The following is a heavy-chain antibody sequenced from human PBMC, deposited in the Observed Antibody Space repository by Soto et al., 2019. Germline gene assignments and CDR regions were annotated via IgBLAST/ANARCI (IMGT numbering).Heavy chain of an antibody. D-gene: IGHD2-21*02. J-gene: IGHJ4*02. CDR3: TRGDSADY. CDR2: VWFDGSNA. CDR1: GFTFSTYA. V-gene: IGHV3-33*01. Sequence: QVQLVESGGGVVQPGRSLRLSCAASGFTFSTYAMHWVRQAPGKGLEWVAVVWFDGSNAYYRDFLKGRFTISRDNSKNTLYLQMNSLTAEDTAVYYCTRGDSADYWGQGTLVTVSS.